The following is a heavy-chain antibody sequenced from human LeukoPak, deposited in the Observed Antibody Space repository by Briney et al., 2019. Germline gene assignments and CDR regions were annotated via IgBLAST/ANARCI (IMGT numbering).Heavy chain of an antibody. D-gene: IGHD2-15*01. CDR1: GFTFSNFW. J-gene: IGHJ4*02. Sequence: GGSLRLSCTASGFTFSNFWMGWVRQAPGKGLEWVANIKQDETEKFYLGSVKGRFTFSRDNAKNSLYLQMNSLRVEDTALYYCARRYCSSSCYLDYWGQGTLVTVSS. V-gene: IGHV3-7*03. CDR3: ARRYCSSSCYLDY. CDR2: IKQDETEK.